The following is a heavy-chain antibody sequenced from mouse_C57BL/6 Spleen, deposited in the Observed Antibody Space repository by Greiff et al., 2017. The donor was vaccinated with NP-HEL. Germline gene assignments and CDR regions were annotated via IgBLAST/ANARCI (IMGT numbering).Heavy chain of an antibody. CDR2: FHPYNDDT. V-gene: IGHV1-47*01. CDR1: GYTFTTYP. Sequence: VQLVESGAELVKPGASVKMSCKASGYTFTTYPIEWMKQNHGKSLEWIGNFHPYNDDTKYNEKFKGKATLTVEKSSSTVYLERSRLTSDDSAVYYGARRDDGYPFAYWGQGSLVTVSA. J-gene: IGHJ3*01. CDR3: ARRDDGYPFAY. D-gene: IGHD2-3*01.